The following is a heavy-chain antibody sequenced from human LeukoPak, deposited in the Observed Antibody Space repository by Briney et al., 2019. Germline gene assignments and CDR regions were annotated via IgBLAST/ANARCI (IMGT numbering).Heavy chain of an antibody. Sequence: ASEKVSCKASGYTFTNYSMNWVRQAPGQGLEWMGWINPNSGGTNYAQKFQGRVTMTRDTSISTAYMELSRLRSDDTAVYYCARELLKVRWFATGGQGTLVTVSP. CDR3: ARELLKVRWFAT. J-gene: IGHJ5*02. D-gene: IGHD2-15*01. V-gene: IGHV1-2*02. CDR1: GYTFTNYS. CDR2: INPNSGGT.